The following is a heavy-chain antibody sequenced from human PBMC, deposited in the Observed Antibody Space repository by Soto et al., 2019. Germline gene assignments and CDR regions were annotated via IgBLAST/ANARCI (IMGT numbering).Heavy chain of an antibody. Sequence: GASVKVSCKASGYTFTSYGISWVRQAPGQGLEWMGWINAYNGNTKYAQKLQGRVTMTTDTSTSTAYMELRSLRSDDTAVYYCARDLSTSSAGFCMDVWGQGTTVTVSS. D-gene: IGHD6-6*01. V-gene: IGHV1-18*01. CDR2: INAYNGNT. CDR3: ARDLSTSSAGFCMDV. J-gene: IGHJ6*02. CDR1: GYTFTSYG.